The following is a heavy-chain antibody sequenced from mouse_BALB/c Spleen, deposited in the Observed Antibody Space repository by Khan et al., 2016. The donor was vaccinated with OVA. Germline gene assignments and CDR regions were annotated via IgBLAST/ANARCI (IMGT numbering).Heavy chain of an antibody. CDR2: IDPENGNT. V-gene: IGHV14-1*02. D-gene: IGHD2-1*01. CDR3: ARRGYGNYWFAY. J-gene: IGHJ3*01. CDR1: GFNIQDYY. Sequence: VQLKQSGAELVRPGALVKLSCKASGFNIQDYYMLWVMQRPEQGLEWFGWIDPENGNTIYDPKLQAKASITADTSSNTAYLQLSSLTSEDTAVYYCARRGYGNYWFAYWGQGTLVTVSA.